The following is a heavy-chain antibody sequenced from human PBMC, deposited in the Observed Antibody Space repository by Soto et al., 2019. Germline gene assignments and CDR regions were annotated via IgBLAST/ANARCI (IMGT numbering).Heavy chain of an antibody. CDR2: IIPMFDTP. J-gene: IGHJ4*02. CDR1: GGTFSSDS. Sequence: ASVKVSCKASGGTFSSDSFSWVRQAPGQGLEWMGGIIPMFDTPIYAQKFQDRVTITADESTSTAYMQLSSLRSGDTAVYYCARSLGLDRYFNYWGQGSLVTVSS. CDR3: ARSLGLDRYFNY. V-gene: IGHV1-69*13.